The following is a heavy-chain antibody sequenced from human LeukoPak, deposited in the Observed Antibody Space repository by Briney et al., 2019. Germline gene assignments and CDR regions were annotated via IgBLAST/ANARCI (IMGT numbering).Heavy chain of an antibody. CDR1: GFTFGNSW. CDR3: VVVVEPPDSDGFDV. CDR2: INADGSTA. J-gene: IGHJ3*01. D-gene: IGHD1-14*01. V-gene: IGHV3-74*01. Sequence: GGSLRLSCAASGFTFGNSWVHWVRQAPGKGLVWVSLINADGSTATYADSVKGRFTIPRDNARNTLSLQMNSLTIEDTAVYYCVVVVEPPDSDGFDVWGQGTMITVSS.